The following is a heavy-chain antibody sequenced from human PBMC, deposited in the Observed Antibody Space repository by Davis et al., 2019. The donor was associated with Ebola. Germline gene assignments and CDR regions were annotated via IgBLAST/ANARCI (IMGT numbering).Heavy chain of an antibody. CDR2: MNPNSGDT. CDR1: GYTFTSYD. Sequence: ASVKVSCKASGYTFTSYDINWVRQATGQGLEWMAWMNPNSGDTGYAQKFQDRVTMTRNTSISTAYMELYSLGSEDTAVYYCARGGRPRGGSYHEGNNWFGPWGQGTLVTVSS. J-gene: IGHJ5*02. CDR3: ARGGRPRGGSYHEGNNWFGP. V-gene: IGHV1-8*01. D-gene: IGHD3-16*02.